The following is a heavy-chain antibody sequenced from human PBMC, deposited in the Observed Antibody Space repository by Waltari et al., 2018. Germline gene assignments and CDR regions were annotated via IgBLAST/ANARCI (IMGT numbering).Heavy chain of an antibody. CDR3: ARHLAVAGTQGFDY. CDR2: IYHSGST. J-gene: IGHJ4*02. Sequence: QVQLQESGPGLVKPSETLSLTCAVSGYSISSGYYWGWIRQPPGKGLEWIGSIYHSGSTYYNPSLKSRVTISVDTSKNQFSLKLSSVTAADTAVYYWARHLAVAGTQGFDYWGQGTLVTVSS. CDR1: GYSISSGYY. D-gene: IGHD6-19*01. V-gene: IGHV4-38-2*01.